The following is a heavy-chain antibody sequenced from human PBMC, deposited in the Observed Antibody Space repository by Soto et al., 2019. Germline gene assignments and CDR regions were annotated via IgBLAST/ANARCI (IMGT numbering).Heavy chain of an antibody. CDR1: GGTFSSYT. D-gene: IGHD6-6*01. CDR2: IIPILGIA. CDR3: ARAGRQLWTYYIDV. J-gene: IGHJ6*03. V-gene: IGHV1-69*02. Sequence: QVQLVQSGAEVKKPGSSVKVSCKASGGTFSSYTISWVRQAPGQGLDWMGRIIPILGIANYAQKFQGRVTMTSDKSTSTAYMELGSLRSEDTALYYCARAGRQLWTYYIDVWGKGTTVTVSS.